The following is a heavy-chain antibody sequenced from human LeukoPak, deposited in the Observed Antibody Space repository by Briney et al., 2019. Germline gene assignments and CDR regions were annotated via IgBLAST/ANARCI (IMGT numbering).Heavy chain of an antibody. J-gene: IGHJ4*02. CDR2: ISYDGSNK. Sequence: GGSLRLSCAASGFTFSSYWMNWARQAPGKGLEWVAVISYDGSNKYYADSVKGRFTISRDNSKNTLYLQMNSLRAEDTAVYYCAKARSTDYFDYWGQGTLVTVSS. V-gene: IGHV3-30*18. CDR3: AKARSTDYFDY. CDR1: GFTFSSYW.